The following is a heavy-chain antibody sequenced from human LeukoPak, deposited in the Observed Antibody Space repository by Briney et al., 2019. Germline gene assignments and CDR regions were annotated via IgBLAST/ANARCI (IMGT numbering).Heavy chain of an antibody. CDR1: GFTFDDYA. CDR3: AKDIEVGSPEVH. D-gene: IGHD2-2*03. Sequence: GGSLRLSCAASGFTFDDYAMHWVRQAPGKGLEWVSGISWNSGSIGYADSVKGRFTISRDNSKNTLYLQMNSLRAEDTAVYYCAKDIEVGSPEVHWGQGTLVTVSS. V-gene: IGHV3-9*01. CDR2: ISWNSGSI. J-gene: IGHJ4*02.